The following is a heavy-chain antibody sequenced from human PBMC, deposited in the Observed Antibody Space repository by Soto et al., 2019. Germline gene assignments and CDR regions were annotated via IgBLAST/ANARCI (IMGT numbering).Heavy chain of an antibody. CDR2: IIPIFGTA. D-gene: IGHD2-2*01. J-gene: IGHJ6*02. V-gene: IGHV1-69*13. CDR3: ARVVVVPADMGYYYYGMDV. CDR1: GGTFSSYA. Sequence: SVKVSCKASGGTFSSYAISWVRQAPGQGLEWMGGIIPIFGTANYAQKFQGRVTITADESTSTAYMELSSLRSEDTAVYYCARVVVVPADMGYYYYGMDVWGQGTAVTVSS.